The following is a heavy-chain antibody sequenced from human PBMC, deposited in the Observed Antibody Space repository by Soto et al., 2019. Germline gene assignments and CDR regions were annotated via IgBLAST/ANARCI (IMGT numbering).Heavy chain of an antibody. CDR3: ARAETYYDILTGVDY. CDR2: ISAYNGNT. CDR1: GYTFTSYS. J-gene: IGHJ4*02. V-gene: IGHV1-18*01. D-gene: IGHD3-9*01. Sequence: ASVKVSCKASGYTFTSYSISWVRQAPGQGLEWMGWISAYNGNTNYAQKLQGRVTMTTDTSTSTAYMELRSLRSDDTAVYYCARAETYYDILTGVDYWGQGTLVTVSS.